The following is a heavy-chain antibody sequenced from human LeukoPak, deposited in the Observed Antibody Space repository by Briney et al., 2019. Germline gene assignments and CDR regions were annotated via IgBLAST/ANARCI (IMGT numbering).Heavy chain of an antibody. Sequence: PSETLSLTCTVSGGSISSSSYYWGWIRQPPGKGLEWIGNFYYSGSTYHNPSLKSRVTISVDTSENQFSLKVRSVTATGTAVYYCARLVGATDYFDYWGQGTLVTVSS. CDR1: GGSISSSSYY. D-gene: IGHD1-26*01. CDR2: FYYSGST. CDR3: ARLVGATDYFDY. J-gene: IGHJ4*02. V-gene: IGHV4-39*01.